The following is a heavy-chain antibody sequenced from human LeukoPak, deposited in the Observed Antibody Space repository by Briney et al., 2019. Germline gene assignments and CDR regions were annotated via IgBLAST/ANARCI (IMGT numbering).Heavy chain of an antibody. D-gene: IGHD3-10*01. CDR3: AKLPPPMVRDHDAFDI. V-gene: IGHV3-48*03. CDR1: GFTFSSYE. CDR2: ISSSGSTI. J-gene: IGHJ3*02. Sequence: GGSLRLSCAASGFTFSSYEMNWVRQAPGKGLEWVSYISSSGSTIYYADSVKGRFTISRDNSKNTLYLQMNSLRAEDTAVYYCAKLPPPMVRDHDAFDIWGQGTMVTVSS.